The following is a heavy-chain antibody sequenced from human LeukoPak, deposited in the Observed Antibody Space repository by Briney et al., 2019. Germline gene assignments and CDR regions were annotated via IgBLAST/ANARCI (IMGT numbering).Heavy chain of an antibody. D-gene: IGHD4-23*01. V-gene: IGHV3-21*01. CDR3: AKGTTVAPGAFDI. J-gene: IGHJ3*02. CDR1: GFTFSSYR. CDR2: ISSSSSDI. Sequence: GGSLRVSCAASGFTFSSYRMNWVRQAPGKGLEWVSSISSSSSDIYYADSVKGRFTISRDNAKNSLYLQMNSLRAEDTAVYYCAKGTTVAPGAFDIWGQGTMVTVSS.